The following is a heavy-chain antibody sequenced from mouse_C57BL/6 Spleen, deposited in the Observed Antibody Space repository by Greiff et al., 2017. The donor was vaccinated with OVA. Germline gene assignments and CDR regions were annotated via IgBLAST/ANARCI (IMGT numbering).Heavy chain of an antibody. Sequence: ESGPGLVKPSQSLSLTCSVTGYSITSGYYWNWIRQFPGNKLEWMGYISYDGSNNYNPSLKNRISITRDTSKNQFFLKLNSVTTEDTATYYGARDDYDEGYYYAMDYWGQGTSVTVSS. J-gene: IGHJ4*01. D-gene: IGHD2-4*01. CDR1: GYSITSGYY. CDR3: ARDDYDEGYYYAMDY. V-gene: IGHV3-6*01. CDR2: ISYDGSN.